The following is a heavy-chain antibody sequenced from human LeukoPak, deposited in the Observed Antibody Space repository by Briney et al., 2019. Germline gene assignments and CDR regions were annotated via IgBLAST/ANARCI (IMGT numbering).Heavy chain of an antibody. J-gene: IGHJ4*02. V-gene: IGHV3-7*01. CDR1: GFTFSSYW. D-gene: IGHD5-18*01. CDR3: ARELGNGDTYANVPLGH. Sequence: PGGSLRLSCAASGFTFSSYWMSWVRQAPGKGLEWVANIKQDGSEKYYVDSVKGRFTISRDNAKNSLYLQMDSLRVEDTAVYFCARELGNGDTYANVPLGHWGQGTLVTVSS. CDR2: IKQDGSEK.